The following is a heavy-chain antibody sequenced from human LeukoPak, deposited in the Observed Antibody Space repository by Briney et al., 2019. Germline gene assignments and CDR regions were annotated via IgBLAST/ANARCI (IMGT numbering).Heavy chain of an antibody. Sequence: GGSLRLSCAASGFAFSDYHMNWIRQVPGKGLEWVSHISRSGGTIYETESVKGRFTTSRDNAKNSLYLQMNSLRTEDTAVYYCARRTATTLPGWLRVVDLWGQGTLVAVSS. J-gene: IGHJ5*02. CDR2: ISRSGGTI. CDR3: ARRTATTLPGWLRVVDL. D-gene: IGHD3-22*01. CDR1: GFAFSDYH. V-gene: IGHV3-11*01.